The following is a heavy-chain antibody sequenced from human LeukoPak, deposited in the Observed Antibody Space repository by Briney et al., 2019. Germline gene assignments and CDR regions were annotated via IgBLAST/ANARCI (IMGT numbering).Heavy chain of an antibody. D-gene: IGHD3-22*01. CDR2: INWNGGST. CDR3: ARMYYYDSSGYSYFDC. Sequence: SGGSLRLSCAASGFTFDDYGMSWVRQAPGKGLEWVSGINWNGGSTGYADSVKGRFTISRDNAKNSLYLQMYSLRAEDTALYYCARMYYYDSSGYSYFDCWGQGTLVTVSS. V-gene: IGHV3-20*04. CDR1: GFTFDDYG. J-gene: IGHJ4*02.